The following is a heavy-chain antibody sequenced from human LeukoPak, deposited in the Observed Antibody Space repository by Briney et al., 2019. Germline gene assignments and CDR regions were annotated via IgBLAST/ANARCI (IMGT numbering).Heavy chain of an antibody. CDR2: IYSGGST. V-gene: IGHV3-53*01. Sequence: GGSLRLSCEASGFTFSRSDMIWVRQAPGKGLEWVSVIYSGGSTYYADSVKGRFTISRDNSKNTLYLQMNSLRAEDTAVYYCARESKAVAAAGTTGYWGQGTLVTVSS. J-gene: IGHJ4*02. CDR1: GFTFSRSD. D-gene: IGHD6-13*01. CDR3: ARESKAVAAAGTTGY.